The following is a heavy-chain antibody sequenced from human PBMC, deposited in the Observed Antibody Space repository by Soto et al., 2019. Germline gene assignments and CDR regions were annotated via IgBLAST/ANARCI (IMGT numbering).Heavy chain of an antibody. J-gene: IGHJ4*02. CDR3: ARPYFSSSSMFDY. D-gene: IGHD6-6*01. CDR1: GDSISSSTYY. Sequence: GTLTLTCTVSGDSISSSTYYWGWIRQPPGKGLEWIGCIYHTGTTYYNPSLKSRVTISVDTSKNQFSLKLSSVTAADTAVYYCARPYFSSSSMFDYWGQGTLVTVSS. CDR2: IYHTGTT. V-gene: IGHV4-39*01.